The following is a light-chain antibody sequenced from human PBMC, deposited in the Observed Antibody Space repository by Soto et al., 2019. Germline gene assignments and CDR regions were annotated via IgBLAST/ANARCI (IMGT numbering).Light chain of an antibody. V-gene: IGLV6-57*03. CDR1: SGSIDSGY. CDR3: QSYHSSSPYV. J-gene: IGLJ1*01. CDR2: EDN. Sequence: QSVSESPGKTVTISCTRSSGSIDSGYVQWYQQRPGSAPTTVIYEDNQRPSGVPDRFSGSIDRSSNSASLTISGLMTEDEADYYCQSYHSSSPYVFGIGTKVTVL.